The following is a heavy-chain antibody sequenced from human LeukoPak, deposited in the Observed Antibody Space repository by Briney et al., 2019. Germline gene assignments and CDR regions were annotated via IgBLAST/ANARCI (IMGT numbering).Heavy chain of an antibody. Sequence: GGSLRLSCAASGFTFSSYAMHWVRQAPGKGLEWVAVISYDGSNKYYADSVKGRFTISRDNSKNTLYLQMNSLRAEDTTVYYCAREMGAFDIWGQGTMVTVSS. CDR2: ISYDGSNK. CDR1: GFTFSSYA. D-gene: IGHD5-24*01. V-gene: IGHV3-30*01. CDR3: AREMGAFDI. J-gene: IGHJ3*02.